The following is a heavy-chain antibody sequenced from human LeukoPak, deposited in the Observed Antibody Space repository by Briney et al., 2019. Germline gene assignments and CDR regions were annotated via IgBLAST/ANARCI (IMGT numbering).Heavy chain of an antibody. D-gene: IGHD1-1*01. CDR2: INHRGDT. CDR3: ARGPTISETGYFDY. V-gene: IGHV4-34*01. CDR1: GGSFSSYY. Sequence: SETLSLTCAVYGGSFSSYYWSWIRQSPGKGLEWIAEINHRGDTNYNPSVKSRVTISVDSSKNQFPLKVTSLTAADTAVYYCARGPTISETGYFDYWGQGTLVTVSS. J-gene: IGHJ4*03.